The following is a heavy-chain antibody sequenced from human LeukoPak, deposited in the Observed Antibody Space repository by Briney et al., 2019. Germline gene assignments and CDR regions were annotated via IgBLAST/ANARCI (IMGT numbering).Heavy chain of an antibody. Sequence: ASVKVSCKASGYTFTGYYMHWVRQAPGQGLEWMGIINPSGGSTSYAQKFQGRVTMTRDMSTSTAYMELSSLRSEDTAVYYCASATLRCSGGSCYEMDVWGKGTTVTVSS. D-gene: IGHD2-15*01. CDR2: INPSGGST. V-gene: IGHV1-46*01. J-gene: IGHJ6*04. CDR1: GYTFTGYY. CDR3: ASATLRCSGGSCYEMDV.